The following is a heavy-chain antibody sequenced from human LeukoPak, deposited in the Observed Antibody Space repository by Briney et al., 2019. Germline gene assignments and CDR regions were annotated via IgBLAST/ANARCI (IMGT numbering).Heavy chain of an antibody. CDR1: GYTFTNYY. V-gene: IGHV1-46*01. Sequence: SVTVSCKPSGYTFTNYYMHWVRQAPGPGLEWMGTINPSGGSTTYAQKFQGRVTITRDTSTSTFYMELNRLTSEETAMYYCARRNHVAGTGGWFDPWGHGTLVTVSS. CDR3: ARRNHVAGTGGWFDP. D-gene: IGHD6-19*01. J-gene: IGHJ5*02. CDR2: INPSGGST.